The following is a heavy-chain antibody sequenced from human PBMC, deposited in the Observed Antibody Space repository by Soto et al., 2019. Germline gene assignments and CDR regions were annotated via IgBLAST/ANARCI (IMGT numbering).Heavy chain of an antibody. CDR2: IIPILGIA. CDR3: ARDRAAASSGMDV. CDR1: GGTFSSYT. Sequence: QVQLVQSGAEVKKPGSSVKVSCKASGGTFSSYTISWVRQAPGQGLEWMGRIIPILGIANYAQKFQGRVTITADKSTSTADMELSSLRSEDTAVYYCARDRAAASSGMDVWGQGTTVTVSS. V-gene: IGHV1-69*08. J-gene: IGHJ6*02. D-gene: IGHD6-13*01.